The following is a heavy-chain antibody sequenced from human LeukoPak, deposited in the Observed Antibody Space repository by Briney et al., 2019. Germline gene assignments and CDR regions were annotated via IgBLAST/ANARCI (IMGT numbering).Heavy chain of an antibody. Sequence: PSQTLSLTCTVSGGSISSGDYYWSWIRQPPGKGLEWIGYIYYSGSTNYNPSLKSRVTISGDTSKNQFSLRLSSVTAADSAVYYCARHSDYDYGTPYFDHWGQGILVTVSS. D-gene: IGHD5-12*01. V-gene: IGHV4-30-4*01. J-gene: IGHJ4*02. CDR1: GGSISSGDYY. CDR3: ARHSDYDYGTPYFDH. CDR2: IYYSGST.